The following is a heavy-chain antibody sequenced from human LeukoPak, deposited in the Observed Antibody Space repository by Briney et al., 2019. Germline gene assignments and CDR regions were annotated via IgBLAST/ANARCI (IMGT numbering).Heavy chain of an antibody. J-gene: IGHJ4*02. V-gene: IGHV3-30*03. Sequence: PGRSLRLSCAASGFTFSSYGMHWVRQAPGKGLEWVAVISYDGSNKYYADSVKGRFTISRDSSKNTLYLQMNSLRVEDTAVYYCARGRPHGNDYWGQGTLVTVPS. CDR1: GFTFSSYG. CDR2: ISYDGSNK. D-gene: IGHD4-23*01. CDR3: ARGRPHGNDY.